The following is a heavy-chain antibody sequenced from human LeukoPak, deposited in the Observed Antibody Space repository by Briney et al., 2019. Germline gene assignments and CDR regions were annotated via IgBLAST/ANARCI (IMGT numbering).Heavy chain of an antibody. CDR1: GGSISSGSYY. V-gene: IGHV4-61*02. CDR3: ARGGSGYYYSPRPIDY. Sequence: SETLSLTCTVSGGSISSGSYYWSWIRQPAGKGLEWIGRIYTSGSTNYNPSLKSRVTISVDTSKNQFSLKLSSVTAADTAVYYCARGGSGYYYSPRPIDYWGQGTLVTVSS. J-gene: IGHJ4*02. CDR2: IYTSGST. D-gene: IGHD3-22*01.